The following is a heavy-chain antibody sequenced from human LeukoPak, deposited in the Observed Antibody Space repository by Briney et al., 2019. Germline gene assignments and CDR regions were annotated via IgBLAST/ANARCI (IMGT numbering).Heavy chain of an antibody. J-gene: IGHJ6*03. Sequence: PGGALRLSCAPSGFTSRSYDIHCVRHATEKGLECVSDICAAGDTYYPGSVKGRFTISRENAKNSLYLQMNSPRAGYTAVYYCARGKRSSGWYPLWHYMDVGGKGTTVTVPS. CDR3: ARGKRSSGWYPLWHYMDV. D-gene: IGHD6-19*01. CDR2: ICAAGDT. CDR1: GFTSRSYD. V-gene: IGHV3-13*01.